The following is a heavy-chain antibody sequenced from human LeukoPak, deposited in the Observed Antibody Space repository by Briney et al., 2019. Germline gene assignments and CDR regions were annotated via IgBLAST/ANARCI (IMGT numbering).Heavy chain of an antibody. D-gene: IGHD3-10*01. Sequence: HPGGSLRLSCAASGFTFSSYAMSWVRQAPGKGLERVSAISGSGGSTYYADSVKGRFTISRDNSKNSLYLQMNSLRAEDTAVYYCARDGKLWFGELPYYFDYWGQGTLVTVSS. J-gene: IGHJ4*02. CDR1: GFTFSSYA. CDR3: ARDGKLWFGELPYYFDY. V-gene: IGHV3-23*01. CDR2: ISGSGGST.